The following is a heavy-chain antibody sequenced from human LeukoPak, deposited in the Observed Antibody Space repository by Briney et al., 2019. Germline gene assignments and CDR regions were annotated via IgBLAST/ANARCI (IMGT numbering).Heavy chain of an antibody. Sequence: GESLKISCKGSGYSFTNYWIGWVRQMPGKGLEWMGIIYPGDSDPRYSPSFQGQVTISADKSIDTAYLQWSSLKASDTAMYYCARPSNYGYSSGWYEPSDAFDIWGQGTMVTVSS. D-gene: IGHD6-19*01. V-gene: IGHV5-51*01. CDR2: IYPGDSDP. CDR3: ARPSNYGYSSGWYEPSDAFDI. J-gene: IGHJ3*02. CDR1: GYSFTNYW.